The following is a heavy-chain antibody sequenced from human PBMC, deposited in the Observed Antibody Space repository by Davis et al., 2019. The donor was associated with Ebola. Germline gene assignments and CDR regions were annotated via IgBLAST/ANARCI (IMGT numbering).Heavy chain of an antibody. CDR3: ARVSAATPRFFDY. V-gene: IGHV4-59*11. J-gene: IGHJ4*02. CDR1: GGSFKSHY. D-gene: IGHD3-3*01. CDR2: IYYSGST. Sequence: PSETLSLTCTVSGGSFKSHYWSWIRQPPGKGLEWIGYIYYSGSTTYNPSLKSRVTISVDTSKNQFSLKLRSVTAADTAVYYCARVSAATPRFFDYWGQGTLVTVSS.